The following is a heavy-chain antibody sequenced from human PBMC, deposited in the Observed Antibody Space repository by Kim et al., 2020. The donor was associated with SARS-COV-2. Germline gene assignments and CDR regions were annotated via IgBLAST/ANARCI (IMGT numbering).Heavy chain of an antibody. CDR3: AKDEGGSYFPYYYYYYMDV. J-gene: IGHJ6*03. V-gene: IGHV3-30*18. Sequence: GESLRLSCAASGFTFSSYGMHWVRQAPGKGLEWVAVISYDGSNKYYADSVKGRFTISRDNSKNTLYLQMNSLRAEDTAVYYCAKDEGGSYFPYYYYYYMDVWGKGTTVTVSS. D-gene: IGHD1-26*01. CDR1: GFTFSSYG. CDR2: ISYDGSNK.